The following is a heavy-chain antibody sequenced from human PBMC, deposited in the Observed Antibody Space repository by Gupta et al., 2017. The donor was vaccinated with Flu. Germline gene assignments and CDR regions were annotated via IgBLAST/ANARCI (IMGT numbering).Heavy chain of an antibody. Sequence: EVHLVESGGHLVQPGGSLRPSCAASGFIFSDSHMNWVRQAPGKGLEWVAYIGSGGNVDNADSVKGRFTISRDNAKNSLYLEMNSLRDEDTALYYCVRDHDWAFTNWGQGTLVTVSS. CDR3: VRDHDWAFTN. J-gene: IGHJ4*02. D-gene: IGHD3-9*01. CDR1: GFIFSDSH. CDR2: IGSGGNV. V-gene: IGHV3-48*02.